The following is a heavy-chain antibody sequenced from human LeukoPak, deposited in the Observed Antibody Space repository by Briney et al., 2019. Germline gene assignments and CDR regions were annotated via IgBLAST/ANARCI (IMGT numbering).Heavy chain of an antibody. J-gene: IGHJ3*02. CDR1: GFTFSSYW. CDR3: AKAPRYSYGLFDAFDI. D-gene: IGHD5-18*01. Sequence: GGSLRLSCAASGFTFSSYWMSWVRQAPGKGLEWVSAISGSGGSTYYADSVKGRFTISRDNSKNTLYLQMNSLRAEDTAVYYCAKAPRYSYGLFDAFDIWGQGTMVTVSS. CDR2: ISGSGGST. V-gene: IGHV3-23*01.